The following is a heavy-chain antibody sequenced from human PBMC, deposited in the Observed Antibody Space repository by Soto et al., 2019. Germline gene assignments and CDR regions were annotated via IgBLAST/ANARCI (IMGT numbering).Heavy chain of an antibody. D-gene: IGHD3-3*02. Sequence: GGSLRLSCAASGFTFSIYNMDWVRQAPGKGLEWVSSISTSSSYTYYADSVKGRFTISRDNAKNSLYLQMNSLRAEDTAVYYCASHLESSRLVDWLDPWGQGTLVTVSS. J-gene: IGHJ5*02. CDR1: GFTFSIYN. CDR2: ISTSSSYT. CDR3: ASHLESSRLVDWLDP. V-gene: IGHV3-21*01.